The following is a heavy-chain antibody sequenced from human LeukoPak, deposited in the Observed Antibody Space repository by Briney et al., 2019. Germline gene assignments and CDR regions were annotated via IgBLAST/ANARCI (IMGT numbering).Heavy chain of an antibody. V-gene: IGHV4-4*02. CDR3: SRENGAFSPFGY. J-gene: IGHJ4*02. CDR2: ISLTGLT. D-gene: IGHD2-8*01. Sequence: SETLSLTCGVSGGSISNTNWWSWVRQPPGQGLEWIGEISLTGLTHYNTSLESRVTVSLDKSKNQLSLNLTSVTAADTAVYYCSRENGAFSPFGYWGQGTLVTVLS. CDR1: GGSISNTNW.